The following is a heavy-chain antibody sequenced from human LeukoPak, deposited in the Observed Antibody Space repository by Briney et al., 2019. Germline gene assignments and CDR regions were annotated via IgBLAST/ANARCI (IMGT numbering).Heavy chain of an antibody. Sequence: ASVKVSCKASGYTFTSYDINWVRQATGQGLEWMGWMNPNSGNTGYAQKFQGRVTMTRNTSISTAYMELSSLRSEDTAVYYCARGPLCSSTSCYSLGGDYWGQGTLVTVSS. J-gene: IGHJ4*02. CDR2: MNPNSGNT. CDR1: GYTFTSYD. D-gene: IGHD2-2*01. CDR3: ARGPLCSSTSCYSLGGDY. V-gene: IGHV1-8*01.